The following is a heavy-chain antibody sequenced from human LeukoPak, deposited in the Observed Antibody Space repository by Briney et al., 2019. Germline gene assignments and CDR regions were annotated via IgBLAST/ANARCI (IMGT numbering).Heavy chain of an antibody. CDR2: ISSSSSYI. D-gene: IGHD5-12*01. V-gene: IGHV3-21*01. J-gene: IGHJ4*02. CDR1: GFTFNNHD. CDR3: ARGSRGYSGYDHPY. Sequence: GGSLRLSCAASGFTFNNHDMSWVRQAPGKGLEWVSSISSSSSYIYYADSVKGRFTISRDNAKNSLYLQMNSLRAEDTAVYYCARGSRGYSGYDHPYWGQGTLVTVSS.